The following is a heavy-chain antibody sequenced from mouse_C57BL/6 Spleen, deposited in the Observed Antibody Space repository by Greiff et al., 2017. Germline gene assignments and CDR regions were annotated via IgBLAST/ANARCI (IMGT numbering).Heavy chain of an antibody. J-gene: IGHJ1*03. CDR1: GYTFTEYT. CDR2: FYPGSGSI. CDR3: ARHEDRGYGYDGYFDV. Sequence: QVTLKESGAELVKPGASVKLSCKASGYTFTEYTIHWVKQRSGQGLEWIGWFYPGSGSIKYNEKFKDKATLTADKSSSTVYMELSRLTSEDSAVYFCARHEDRGYGYDGYFDVWGTGTTVTVSS. V-gene: IGHV1-62-2*01. D-gene: IGHD2-2*01.